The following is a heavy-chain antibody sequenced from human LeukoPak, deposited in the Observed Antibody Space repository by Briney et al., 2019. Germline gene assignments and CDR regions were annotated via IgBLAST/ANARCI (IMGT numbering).Heavy chain of an antibody. CDR3: ARRVGSSWYGGAFDI. V-gene: IGHV5-51*01. Sequence: GESLKISCKGSGYSFTTYWIGWVRQMPGKGLEWMGIIYPGDSDTRYSPSFEGQVTISVDKSISTAYLQWNSLKASDTAMYYCARRVGSSWYGGAFDIWGQGTMVTVSS. D-gene: IGHD6-13*01. CDR1: GYSFTTYW. J-gene: IGHJ3*02. CDR2: IYPGDSDT.